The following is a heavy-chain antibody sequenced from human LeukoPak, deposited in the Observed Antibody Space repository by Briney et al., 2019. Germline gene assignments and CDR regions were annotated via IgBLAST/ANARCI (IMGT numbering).Heavy chain of an antibody. J-gene: IGHJ4*02. D-gene: IGHD1-1*01. V-gene: IGHV3-7*03. CDR1: GFTFSNYW. Sequence: PGGSLRLSCAVSGFTFSNYWMSWVRQAPGKGLEWVANIKQAGSEKYYVDSVKGRFTISRDDAENSVYLQMNSLRTEDTAFYYCASRPRTTPSFDYWGQGTLVTVSS. CDR2: IKQAGSEK. CDR3: ASRPRTTPSFDY.